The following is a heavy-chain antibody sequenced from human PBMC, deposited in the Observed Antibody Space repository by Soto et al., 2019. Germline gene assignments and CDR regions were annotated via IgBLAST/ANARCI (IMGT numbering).Heavy chain of an antibody. D-gene: IGHD2-2*01. J-gene: IGHJ4*02. CDR2: IYSGGST. CDR1: GFTVSSNY. Sequence: EVQLVESGGGLIQPGGSLRLSCAASGFTVSSNYMSWVRQAPGKGLEWVSVIYSGGSTYYADSVKGRFTISRDNSKNTLYLQMNSLRAEDTAVYYCARDSRVCSSTSCYGGLGYWGQGTLVTVSS. V-gene: IGHV3-53*01. CDR3: ARDSRVCSSTSCYGGLGY.